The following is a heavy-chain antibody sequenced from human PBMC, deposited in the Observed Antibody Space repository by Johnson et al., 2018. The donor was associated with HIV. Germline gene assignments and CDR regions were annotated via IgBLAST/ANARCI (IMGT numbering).Heavy chain of an antibody. CDR2: ISDYGAGT. V-gene: IGHV3-64*01. Sequence: VQLVESGGGLVQPGGSLRLSCAASGFTFSTYSMHWVRQAPGKGLECVSGISDYGAGTYYANSVRGRFTISRDNSKNTLSLQMGSLRPKDMAVYYCARDRVVVTATTTHDAFDIWGQGAMVTVSS. CDR1: GFTFSTYS. CDR3: ARDRVVVTATTTHDAFDI. D-gene: IGHD2-21*02. J-gene: IGHJ3*02.